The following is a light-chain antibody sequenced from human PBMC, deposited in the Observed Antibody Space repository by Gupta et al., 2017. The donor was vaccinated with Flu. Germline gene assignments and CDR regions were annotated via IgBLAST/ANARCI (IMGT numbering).Light chain of an antibody. CDR2: QET. CDR1: KLGDKY. Sequence: SFELTQPPSLSVSPGQTASITCSGDKLGDKYTSWYQQKSGQSPVMHSFQETKGPSGIPDRVSGSNSGNTATLTISGSQAMDEDDYYCQEWDSDARVFGGGTKLTVL. V-gene: IGLV3-1*01. J-gene: IGLJ3*02. CDR3: QEWDSDARV.